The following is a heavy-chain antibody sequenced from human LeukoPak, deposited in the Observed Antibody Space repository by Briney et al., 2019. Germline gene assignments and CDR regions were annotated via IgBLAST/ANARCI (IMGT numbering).Heavy chain of an antibody. CDR3: TTGRLGIGDYFDY. V-gene: IGHV3-15*01. CDR2: IKSKTDGGTT. J-gene: IGHJ4*02. D-gene: IGHD7-27*01. Sequence: GGSLRLSCAASGFTFSNAWMSWVRQAAGKGLEWVGRIKSKTDGGTTDYAAPVKGRFTISRDDSKNTLYLQMNSLKTEDTAVYYCTTGRLGIGDYFDYWGQGTLVTVSS. CDR1: GFTFSNAW.